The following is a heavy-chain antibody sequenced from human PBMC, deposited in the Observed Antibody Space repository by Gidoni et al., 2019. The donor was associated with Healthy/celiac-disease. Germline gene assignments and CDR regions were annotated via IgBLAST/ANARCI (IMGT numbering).Heavy chain of an antibody. Sequence: EVQLLESGGGLVHPGGSLGLSCAASGITFSSYAMGWVRQAPGKGLEWVSAISGSGCSTYYADSVKGRFTISRDNSKNTLYLQMNSLRAEDTAVYYCAKGGMTTVVTWYFDYWGQGTLVTVSS. CDR2: ISGSGCST. J-gene: IGHJ4*02. D-gene: IGHD4-17*01. CDR3: AKGGMTTVVTWYFDY. V-gene: IGHV3-23*01. CDR1: GITFSSYA.